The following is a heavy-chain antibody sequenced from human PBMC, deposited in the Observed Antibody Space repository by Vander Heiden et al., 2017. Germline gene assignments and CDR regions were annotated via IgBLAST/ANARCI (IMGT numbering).Heavy chain of an antibody. CDR3: AKDGYGDYHPANWFDP. J-gene: IGHJ5*02. CDR2: ISGGGGTT. Sequence: EAQLLESGGGLVRPGGSLRLSCAASGFTFSSYAMSWVRQAPGKGLEWVSLISGGGGTTSYADSVKGRFTISRDNSKNTLYLQINSLRAEDTAVYYCAKDGYGDYHPANWFDPWGQGTLVTVSS. V-gene: IGHV3-23*01. D-gene: IGHD4-17*01. CDR1: GFTFSSYA.